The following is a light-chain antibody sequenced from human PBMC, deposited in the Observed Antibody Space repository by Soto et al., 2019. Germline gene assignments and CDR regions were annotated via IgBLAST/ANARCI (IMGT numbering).Light chain of an antibody. J-gene: IGKJ1*01. Sequence: EIVMTQSPAPLSVSPGEKATLSCRASQSVSSNLAWYQQNPGLAPRLLIYGASTRATGIPSRFSGSGSGTEFTLTISSLQSEDFAVYYCQQYNNWPTWTFGQGTKVDIK. CDR1: QSVSSN. CDR3: QQYNNWPTWT. CDR2: GAS. V-gene: IGKV3-15*01.